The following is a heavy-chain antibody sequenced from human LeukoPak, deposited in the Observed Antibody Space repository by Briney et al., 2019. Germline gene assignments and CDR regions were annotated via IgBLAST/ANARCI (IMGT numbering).Heavy chain of an antibody. V-gene: IGHV4-39*01. CDR3: ARRRYYDGSGYLE. J-gene: IGHJ1*01. CDR1: GDSVSRSGSY. D-gene: IGHD3-22*01. CDR2: IYYSGRT. Sequence: SETLSLTCSVSGDSVSRSGSYWDWIRQPPGKGLEWIGTIYYSGRTYYSPSLKSRVTMSVDPSNNQFSLNLRSVTAADTAVYYCARRRYYDGSGYLEWGQGTLLSVSS.